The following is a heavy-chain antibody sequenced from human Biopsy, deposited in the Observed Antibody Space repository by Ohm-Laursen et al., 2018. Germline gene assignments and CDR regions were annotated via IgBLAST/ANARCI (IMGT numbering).Heavy chain of an antibody. V-gene: IGHV4-59*01. CDR3: ARATNSTGWPYYYFYGMDV. Sequence: SETLSLTCTVSGDSLSSYFWSWIRQPPGKGLEWIGFIHNSGSTDHNPSLKSRVTVSMDVSNNDFSLKLTSVTAADTAVYYCARATNSTGWPYYYFYGMDVWGQGTTATVSS. CDR2: IHNSGST. CDR1: GDSLSSYF. D-gene: IGHD2/OR15-2a*01. J-gene: IGHJ6*02.